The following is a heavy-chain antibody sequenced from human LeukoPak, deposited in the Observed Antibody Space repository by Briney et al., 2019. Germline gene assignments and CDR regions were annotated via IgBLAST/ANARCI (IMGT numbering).Heavy chain of an antibody. D-gene: IGHD4-17*01. CDR2: ISSNNSTI. CDR3: ARDYGDSTPWYFDL. J-gene: IGHJ2*01. CDR1: GFTFSDYY. V-gene: IGHV3-11*04. Sequence: PGGSLRLSCAASGFTFSDYYMSWIRQAPGKGLEWVSYISSNNSTIYYADSVKGRFTISRDNAKNSLYLQMNSLRAEDTAVYYCARDYGDSTPWYFDLWGRGTLVTVSS.